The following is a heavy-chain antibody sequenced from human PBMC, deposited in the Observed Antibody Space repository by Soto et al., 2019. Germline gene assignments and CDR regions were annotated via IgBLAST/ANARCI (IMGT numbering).Heavy chain of an antibody. Sequence: QVQLVESGGGVVQPGRSLRLSCAASGFTFSNYGMHWVRQAPGKGLEWVAVISYDGSNKYYADSVEGRFSISRDNSKNTLYLQMNSLRAEDTAVYYCAKGDWFDPWGQGTLVTVSS. V-gene: IGHV3-30*18. CDR1: GFTFSNYG. CDR3: AKGDWFDP. CDR2: ISYDGSNK. J-gene: IGHJ5*02.